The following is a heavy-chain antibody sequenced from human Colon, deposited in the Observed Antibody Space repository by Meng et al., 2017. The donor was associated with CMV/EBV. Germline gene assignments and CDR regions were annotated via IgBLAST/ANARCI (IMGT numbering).Heavy chain of an antibody. D-gene: IGHD6-13*01. CDR3: VRESWYFDF. CDR2: ISPQDGGT. Sequence: PEALVKVSSKTSGYPFTANHLHWVRQAPGQGLGWMGWISPQDGGTYVAPKFQDRVTLTRDTSITTAYMELSGLTSDDTAIYYCVRESWYFDFWGEGTLVTVFS. J-gene: IGHJ4*02. V-gene: IGHV1-2*02. CDR1: GYPFTANH.